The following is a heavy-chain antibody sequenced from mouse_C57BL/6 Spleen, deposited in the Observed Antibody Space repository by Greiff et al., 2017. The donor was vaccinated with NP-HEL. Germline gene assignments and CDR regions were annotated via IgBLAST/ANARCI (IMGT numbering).Heavy chain of an antibody. CDR2: IHPNSGST. V-gene: IGHV1-64*01. CDR3: AREIYYGSSYGY. D-gene: IGHD1-1*01. J-gene: IGHJ2*01. CDR1: GYTFTSYW. Sequence: VQLQQPGAELVKPGASVKLSCKASGYTFTSYWMHWVKQRPGQGLEWIGMIHPNSGSTNYNEKFKSKATLTVDKSSSTAYMQLSSLTSEDSAVYYCAREIYYGSSYGYWGQGTTLTVSS.